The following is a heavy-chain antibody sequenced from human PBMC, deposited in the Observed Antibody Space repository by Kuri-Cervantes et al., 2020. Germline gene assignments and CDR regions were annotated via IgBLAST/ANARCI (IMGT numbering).Heavy chain of an antibody. CDR3: AKTARDGSSGWYNY. V-gene: IGHV3-30-3*02. D-gene: IGHD6-19*01. CDR2: ISYDGSNK. Sequence: GGSLRLSCAASGFTFSSYAMHWVRQAPGKGLEWVAVISYDGSNKYYADSVKDRFTISRDNSKNTLYLQMSSLRAEDTAVYYCAKTARDGSSGWYNYWGQGTLVTVSS. J-gene: IGHJ4*02. CDR1: GFTFSSYA.